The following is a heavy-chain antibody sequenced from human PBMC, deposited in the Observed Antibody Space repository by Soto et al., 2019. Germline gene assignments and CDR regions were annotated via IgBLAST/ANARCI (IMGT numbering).Heavy chain of an antibody. CDR2: IIHIFGTA. V-gene: IGHV1-69*01. D-gene: IGHD5-18*01. J-gene: IGHJ6*02. Sequence: QVQLVQSGAEVKKPGSSVKVSCKASGGTFRSYAISWVRHAPGQGLEWMGGIIHIFGTANYAQKCQGRVTITADESTSTAYMELSSLRSEDTAVYYCARCENYLRGYSDADPSYSFGMDVWGQGTTVTVSS. CDR3: ARCENYLRGYSDADPSYSFGMDV. CDR1: GGTFRSYA.